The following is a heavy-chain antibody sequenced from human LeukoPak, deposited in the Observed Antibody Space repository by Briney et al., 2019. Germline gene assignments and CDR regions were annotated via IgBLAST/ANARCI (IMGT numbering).Heavy chain of an antibody. CDR3: ARVPTYYDSGSYGS. CDR2: LSTSGAAT. CDR1: GFTFSSFS. J-gene: IGHJ5*02. V-gene: IGHV3-23*01. D-gene: IGHD3-10*01. Sequence: PGGSLRLSCAASGFTFSSFSMNWVRQAPGKGLEWVSTLSTSGAATYYADSVKGRFTISRDNSQNTLYLQMNSLRAEDTAVYYCARVPTYYDSGSYGSWGQGTLVTVSS.